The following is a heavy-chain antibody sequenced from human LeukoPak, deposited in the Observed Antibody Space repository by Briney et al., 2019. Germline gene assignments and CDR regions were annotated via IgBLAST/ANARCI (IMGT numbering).Heavy chain of an antibody. Sequence: GGSLRLSRASSGFSPTNYYMSRVRQAPGEGLEWSSYITTSGSSTNYADSVKGRFTISRDNAKNSVVLQMNSLRTEDTAVYYCTRERRGSYHAFDYWGQGTLVTVSS. D-gene: IGHD3-16*02. CDR2: ITTSGSST. CDR3: TRERRGSYHAFDY. V-gene: IGHV3-11*01. CDR1: GFSPTNYY. J-gene: IGHJ4*02.